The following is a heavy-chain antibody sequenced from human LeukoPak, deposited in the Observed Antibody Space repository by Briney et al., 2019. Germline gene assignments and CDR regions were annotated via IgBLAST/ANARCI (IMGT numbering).Heavy chain of an antibody. D-gene: IGHD3-22*01. CDR3: TRVVVVITPMDAFDI. Sequence: PGGSRRLSSAAAGFTFSSYAMHWVRQAPGKGLEWVAVISYDGSNKYYAGSVKGRFTISRDNSKNTLYLQMNSLRAEDTAVYYCTRVVVVITPMDAFDIWGQGTMVTVSS. CDR1: GFTFSSYA. V-gene: IGHV3-30-3*01. CDR2: ISYDGSNK. J-gene: IGHJ3*02.